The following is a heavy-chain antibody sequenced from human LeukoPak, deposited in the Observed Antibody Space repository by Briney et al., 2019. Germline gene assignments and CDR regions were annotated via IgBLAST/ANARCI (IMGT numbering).Heavy chain of an antibody. Sequence: SVKVSCKASGGTFSSYAISWVRQAPGQGLEWMGGIIPIFGTANYAQKFQGRVTITTDESTSTAYMELSSLRSEDTAVYYCARGGRGSSSSEIYYYYYMDVWGKGTTVTVSS. CDR1: GGTFSSYA. V-gene: IGHV1-69*05. D-gene: IGHD6-6*01. CDR2: IIPIFGTA. J-gene: IGHJ6*03. CDR3: ARGGRGSSSSEIYYYYYMDV.